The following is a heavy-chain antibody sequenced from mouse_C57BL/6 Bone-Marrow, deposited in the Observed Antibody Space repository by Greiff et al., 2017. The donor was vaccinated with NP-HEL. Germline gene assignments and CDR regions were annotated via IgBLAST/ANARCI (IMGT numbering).Heavy chain of an antibody. J-gene: IGHJ4*01. CDR1: GYTFTSYW. CDR3: AREGYDGPYAMDY. V-gene: IGHV1-69*01. Sequence: VQGVESGAELVMPGASVKLSCKASGYTFTSYWMHWVKQRPGQGLEWIGEIDPSDSYTNYNQKFKGKSTLTVDKSSSTAYMQLSSLTSEDSAVYYCAREGYDGPYAMDYWGQGTSVTVSS. D-gene: IGHD2-3*01. CDR2: IDPSDSYT.